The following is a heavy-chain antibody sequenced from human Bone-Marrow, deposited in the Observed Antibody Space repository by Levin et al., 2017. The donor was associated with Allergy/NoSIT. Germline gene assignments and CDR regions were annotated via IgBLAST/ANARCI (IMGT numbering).Heavy chain of an antibody. J-gene: IGHJ3*02. V-gene: IGHV3-74*01. Sequence: GGSLSLSCAASGFTFSSHWMHWVRQAPGKGLVWVSRINSDGGTTTYADSVKGRFTISRDNAQNTLFLQMNSLRVEDTALYYCARSYHYGSGYGFDIWGQGTMVTVSS. CDR3: ARSYHYGSGYGFDI. D-gene: IGHD3-10*01. CDR1: GFTFSSHW. CDR2: INSDGGTT.